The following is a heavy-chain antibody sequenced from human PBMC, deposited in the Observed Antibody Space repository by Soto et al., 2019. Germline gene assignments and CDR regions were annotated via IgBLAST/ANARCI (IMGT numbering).Heavy chain of an antibody. J-gene: IGHJ4*02. CDR3: ASALPVYGDYFDY. CDR1: GGSISSGGYY. CDR2: IYYSGST. D-gene: IGHD4-17*01. Sequence: SETLSLTCTVSGGSISSGGYYWRWIRQHPGKGLEWIGYIYYSGSTYYNPSLKSRVTISVDTSKNQFSLKLSSVTAADTAVYYCASALPVYGDYFDYWGQGTLVTVSS. V-gene: IGHV4-31*03.